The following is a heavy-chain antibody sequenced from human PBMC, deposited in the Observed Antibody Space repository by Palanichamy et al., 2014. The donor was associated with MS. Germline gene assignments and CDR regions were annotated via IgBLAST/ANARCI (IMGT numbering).Heavy chain of an antibody. CDR2: INAGNGNT. D-gene: IGHD3-3*01. CDR3: AREHDSWSGYSFDF. V-gene: IGHV1-3*01. CDR1: GYAFTDYA. Sequence: QVQLVQSGAEVKKPGASVKVSCKASGYAFTDYAIHWVRQAPGQRLEWMGWINAGNGNTKYSQKFQSRVTITRDTSADTTYMELSSLRSEDTALYYCAREHDSWSGYSFDFWGQGTLVTASS. J-gene: IGHJ4*02.